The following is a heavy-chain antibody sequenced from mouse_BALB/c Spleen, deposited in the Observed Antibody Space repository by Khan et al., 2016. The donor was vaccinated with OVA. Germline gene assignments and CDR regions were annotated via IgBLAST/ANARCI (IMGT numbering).Heavy chain of an antibody. D-gene: IGHD1-1*01. CDR3: ANHGSSSSWLTY. V-gene: IGHV1-7*01. J-gene: IGHJ3*01. CDR2: INPTAGYT. Sequence: FQLQQSGAELAKPGASVKMSCKASGYTFTSYWMHWVKQRPGQGLEWIGYINPTAGYTKYNQRFKDKATLTADKSSSTAYMQLSSLTSEESAVYYCANHGSSSSWLTYWGQGTLVTVSA. CDR1: GYTFTSYW.